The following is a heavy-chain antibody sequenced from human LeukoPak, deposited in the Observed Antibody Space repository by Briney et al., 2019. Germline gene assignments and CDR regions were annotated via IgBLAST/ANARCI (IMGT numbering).Heavy chain of an antibody. D-gene: IGHD4-23*01. CDR3: AKDILRWSFDY. CDR1: GFTFSRNA. J-gene: IGHJ4*02. Sequence: TGGSLRLSCAASGFTFSRNAMSWVRQAPGKGLEWVSAIGNVDRDTYYADSVKGRFTISRDSSKNTLYLQMNSPTAEDTAVYYCAKDILRWSFDYWGQGTLVTVSS. CDR2: IGNVDRDT. V-gene: IGHV3-23*01.